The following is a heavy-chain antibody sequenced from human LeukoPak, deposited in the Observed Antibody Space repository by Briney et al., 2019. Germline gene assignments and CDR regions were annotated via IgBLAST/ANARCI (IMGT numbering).Heavy chain of an antibody. CDR3: ARDVVGAFGTKALDD. CDR2: IIPIIGTA. J-gene: IGHJ4*02. D-gene: IGHD1-26*01. V-gene: IGHV1-69*13. CDR1: GGTFSSYL. Sequence: ASVKVSCKASGGTFSSYLISWVRQAPGQGLEWMGGIIPIIGTADYIRKFQDRVTITADESTTTAYMELTGLRSEDTAIYYCARDVVGAFGTKALDDWGQGTLVTVSS.